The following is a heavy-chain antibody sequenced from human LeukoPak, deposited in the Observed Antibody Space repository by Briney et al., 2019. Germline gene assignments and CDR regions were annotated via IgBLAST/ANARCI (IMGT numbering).Heavy chain of an antibody. CDR3: ARAGIVGRGIYNWSFFDGIWFDP. J-gene: IGHJ5*02. V-gene: IGHV1-2*02. CDR2: INPNSGGT. Sequence: ASVKVSCKASGYTFTGYYMHWVRQAPGQGLEWMGWINPNSGGTNYAQKFQGRVTMTRDTSISTAYMELSRLRSDDTAVYYCARAGIVGRGIYNWSFFDGIWFDPWGQGTLVTVSS. D-gene: IGHD1-20*01. CDR1: GYTFTGYY.